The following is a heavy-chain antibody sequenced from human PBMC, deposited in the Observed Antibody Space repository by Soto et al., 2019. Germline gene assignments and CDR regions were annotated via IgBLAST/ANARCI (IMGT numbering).Heavy chain of an antibody. J-gene: IGHJ4*02. CDR2: IHPSDSDA. V-gene: IGHV5-51*01. Sequence: LGESLKISCRDSGYDFTTYWIGWVRQMPGRGLEWVAIIHPSDSDAGYSPSLQGQVTISADKSINTIYLQWRSLKSSDTAMYYCATLRVGFGELLTYWGQGTLVTVSS. CDR3: ATLRVGFGELLTY. CDR1: GYDFTTYW. D-gene: IGHD3-10*01.